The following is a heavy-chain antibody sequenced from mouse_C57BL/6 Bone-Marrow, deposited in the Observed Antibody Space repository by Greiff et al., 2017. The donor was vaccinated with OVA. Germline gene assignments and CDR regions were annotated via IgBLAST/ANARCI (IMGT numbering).Heavy chain of an antibody. CDR3: ASKDSYGYGAY. Sequence: QVQLQQSGAELVKPGASVKISCKASGYAFSSYWMNWVKQRHGKGLEWIGQIYPGDGDTNYNGKFKGKATLTADKSSSTAYMQLSSLTSEDSAVYFCASKDSYGYGAYWGQGTLVTVSA. CDR2: IYPGDGDT. CDR1: GYAFSSYW. J-gene: IGHJ3*01. V-gene: IGHV1-80*01. D-gene: IGHD2-2*01.